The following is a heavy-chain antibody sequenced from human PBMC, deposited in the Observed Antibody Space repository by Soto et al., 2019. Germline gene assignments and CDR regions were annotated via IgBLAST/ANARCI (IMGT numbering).Heavy chain of an antibody. J-gene: IGHJ6*02. CDR1: GYTLTELS. CDR3: ATDGLRYFDWSYYGMDV. CDR2: FDPEDGET. Sequence: QVQLVQSGAEVKKPGASVKVSCKVSGYTLTELSMHWVRQAPGKGLEWMGGFDPEDGETIYAQKIQGRVTMTEETSTDTAYMELSSLRSEDTAVYYCATDGLRYFDWSYYGMDVWGQGTTVTVSS. V-gene: IGHV1-24*01. D-gene: IGHD3-9*01.